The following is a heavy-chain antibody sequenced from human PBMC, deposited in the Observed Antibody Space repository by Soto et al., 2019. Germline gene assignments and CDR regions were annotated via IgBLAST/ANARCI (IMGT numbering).Heavy chain of an antibody. CDR2: IIPILGIA. D-gene: IGHD3-10*01. Sequence: QVQLVQSGAEVKKPGSSVKVSCKASGGTFSSYTISWVRQAPGQGLEWMGRIIPILGIANYAQKFQGRVTITADKSTSTAYMELSSLRSEDTAVYYGASSYGSGSYYNRGDYWGQGTLVTVSS. V-gene: IGHV1-69*02. CDR3: ASSYGSGSYYNRGDY. CDR1: GGTFSSYT. J-gene: IGHJ4*02.